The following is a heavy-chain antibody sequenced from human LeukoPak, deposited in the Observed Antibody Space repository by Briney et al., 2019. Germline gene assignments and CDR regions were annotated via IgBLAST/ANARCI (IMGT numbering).Heavy chain of an antibody. CDR3: ARLGRDYSNYVYGWFDP. CDR2: XXYSGST. D-gene: IGHD4-11*01. Sequence: SETLSLTCTVSGGSISSSSYYXXWIRQPXXXXXXXXXXXXYSGSTYYNPSLKSGVAISVDTSKNQFSLKLSSVTAADTAVYYCARLGRDYSNYVYGWFDPWGQGTLVTVSS. V-gene: IGHV4-39*01. CDR1: GGSISSSSYY. J-gene: IGHJ5*02.